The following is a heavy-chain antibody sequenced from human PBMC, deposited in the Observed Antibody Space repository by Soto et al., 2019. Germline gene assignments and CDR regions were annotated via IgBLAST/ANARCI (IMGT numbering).Heavy chain of an antibody. J-gene: IGHJ6*02. CDR2: INAGNGNT. CDR1: GYTFTSYA. V-gene: IGHV1-3*01. Sequence: ASVKVSCKASGYTFTSYAMHWVRQAPGQRLEWMGWINAGNGNTKYSQKFQGRVTITRDTSASTAYMELSSLRSEDTAVYYCAKRRGDHSNYSWGIDVWGQGTTVTVSS. CDR3: AKRRGDHSNYSWGIDV. D-gene: IGHD4-4*01.